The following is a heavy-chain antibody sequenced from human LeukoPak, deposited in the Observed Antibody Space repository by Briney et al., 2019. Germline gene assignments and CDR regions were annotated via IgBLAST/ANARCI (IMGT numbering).Heavy chain of an antibody. D-gene: IGHD1-7*01. CDR3: AKVSYNWNFGGMDV. V-gene: IGHV3-23*01. CDR1: GFTFSSYA. Sequence: GGSLRLSCAASGFTFSSYAMSWVRQAPGKGLEWVSAISGSSGSTYYADSVKGRFTISRDNSKNTLYLQMNSLRAEDTAVYYCAKVSYNWNFGGMDVWGQGTTVTVSS. CDR2: ISGSSGST. J-gene: IGHJ6*02.